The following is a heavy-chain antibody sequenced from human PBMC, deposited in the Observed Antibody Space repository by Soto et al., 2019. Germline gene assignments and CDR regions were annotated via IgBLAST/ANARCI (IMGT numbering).Heavy chain of an antibody. J-gene: IGHJ4*02. CDR1: GFIFDSYA. Sequence: EVQLLDSGGGLVQPGGSLRLSCAASGFIFDSYAMSWFRQAPGKGLEWVSALSGSSATTYYADSVKGRFTISRDNSKNMVYLQMNSLRAEDTAVYFCAKDAKGASAPFFFDDWGQGTLVTVSS. CDR2: LSGSSATT. D-gene: IGHD6-13*01. CDR3: AKDAKGASAPFFFDD. V-gene: IGHV3-23*01.